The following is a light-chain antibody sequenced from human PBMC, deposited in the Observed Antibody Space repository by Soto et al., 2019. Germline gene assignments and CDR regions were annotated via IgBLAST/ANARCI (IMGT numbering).Light chain of an antibody. CDR1: QSVSSSE. Sequence: EIVMTQSPATLSVSPGERATLSCRASQSVSSSELAWYQQKPDQAPRLLVYSASSRATGIPDRFSGSGSGTDFTLTISRLEPEDFAVYYCQHYGSSSPLPFGGGTKVEIK. V-gene: IGKV3-20*01. J-gene: IGKJ4*01. CDR3: QHYGSSSPLP. CDR2: SAS.